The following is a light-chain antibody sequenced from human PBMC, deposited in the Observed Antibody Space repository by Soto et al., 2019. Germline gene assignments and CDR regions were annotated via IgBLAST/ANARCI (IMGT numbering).Light chain of an antibody. CDR2: DAS. J-gene: IGKJ3*01. V-gene: IGKV3-15*01. Sequence: EIVLTQSPVTLSVSPGEGATLSCRASQSVGSNVAWYQHKPGHAPRLLIYDASTRATGIPARVSGSGSGTEFTLTISSLQSEDFAVYFCQQYNKWPEFTFGPGTKVDIK. CDR1: QSVGSN. CDR3: QQYNKWPEFT.